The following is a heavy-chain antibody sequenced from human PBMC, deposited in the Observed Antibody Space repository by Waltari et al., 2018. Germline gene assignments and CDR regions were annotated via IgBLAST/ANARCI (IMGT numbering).Heavy chain of an antibody. CDR3: ARDGPPSSNYDFWSGYYSVYYGMDV. Sequence: QVQLQESGPGLVKPSETLSLTCTVSGGSVSSGSYYWSWIRQPPGKGLAWIGYIYYSGSTNYNPSLKSRVTISVDTSKNQFSLKLSSVTAADTAVDYCARDGPPSSNYDFWSGYYSVYYGMDVWGQGTTVTVSS. D-gene: IGHD3-3*01. CDR2: IYYSGST. V-gene: IGHV4-61*01. J-gene: IGHJ6*02. CDR1: GGSVSSGSYY.